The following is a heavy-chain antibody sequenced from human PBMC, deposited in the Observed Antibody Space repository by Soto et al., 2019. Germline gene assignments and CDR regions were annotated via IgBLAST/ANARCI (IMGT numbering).Heavy chain of an antibody. Sequence: QVQLVQSGAEVKKPGSSVKVSCKASGGTFSSYAISWVRQAPGQGLEWMGGIIPIFGTANYAQKFQGRVTITADESTSTAYMALSSLRSEDTAVYYCARVLGYCSGGSCYGGSYYYYGMDVWGQGTTVTVSS. CDR1: GGTFSSYA. J-gene: IGHJ6*02. V-gene: IGHV1-69*01. CDR2: IIPIFGTA. CDR3: ARVLGYCSGGSCYGGSYYYYGMDV. D-gene: IGHD2-15*01.